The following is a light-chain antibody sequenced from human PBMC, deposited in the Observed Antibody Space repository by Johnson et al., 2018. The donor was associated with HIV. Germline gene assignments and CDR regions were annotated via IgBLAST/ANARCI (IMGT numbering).Light chain of an antibody. J-gene: IGLJ1*01. V-gene: IGLV1-51*02. CDR3: GTWDNSLRSYV. Sequence: QSVLTQPPSVSAAPGQKVTISCSGSTYNIGNNYVSWYQQLPGTAPKLLIYENNKRPSGIPDRFSGSKSGTSATLGITALQTGDEADYYCGTWDNSLRSYVFGTATKVTVL. CDR1: TYNIGNNY. CDR2: ENN.